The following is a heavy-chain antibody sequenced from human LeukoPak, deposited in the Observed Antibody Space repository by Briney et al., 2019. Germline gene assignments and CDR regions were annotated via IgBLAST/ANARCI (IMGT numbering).Heavy chain of an antibody. D-gene: IGHD3-9*01. CDR3: ARSIGLTGGGVDV. CDR2: ITNGGSTI. CDR1: GFTFSDYI. Sequence: GGSLRLSCAASGFTFSDYIMNWVRQAPGKGLEWVSYITNGGSTIHHADSVKGRFTISRDNAKKTLYLQMNSLRAEDTAVYYCARSIGLTGGGVDVWGQGTTVTVSS. J-gene: IGHJ6*02. V-gene: IGHV3-11*01.